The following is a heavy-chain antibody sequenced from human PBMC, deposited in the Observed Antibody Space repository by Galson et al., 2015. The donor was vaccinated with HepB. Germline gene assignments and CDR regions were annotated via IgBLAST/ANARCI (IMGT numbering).Heavy chain of an antibody. CDR2: ISSNGGST. V-gene: IGHV3-64*04. CDR1: GFTFSSYA. Sequence: LRLSCAASGFTFSSYAMHWVRQAPGKGLEYVSAISSNGGSTYYADPVKGRFTISRDNSKNTLYLQMNSLRAEDTAVYYCASGKQWLARLDYWGQGTLVTVSS. D-gene: IGHD6-19*01. CDR3: ASGKQWLARLDY. J-gene: IGHJ4*02.